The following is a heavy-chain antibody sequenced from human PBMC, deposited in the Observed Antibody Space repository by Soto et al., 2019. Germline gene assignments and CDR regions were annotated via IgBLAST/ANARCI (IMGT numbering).Heavy chain of an antibody. CDR3: ARDGESGAYCGGDCYRGGYNWFDP. D-gene: IGHD2-21*02. V-gene: IGHV4-30-4*01. Sequence: SETLSLTCTVSGGSISSGDYYWSWIRQPPGKGLEWIGYIYYSGSTYYNPSLKSRVTISVDTSKNQFSLKPSSVTAADTAVYYCARDGESGAYCGGDCYRGGYNWFDPWGQGTLVTVSS. J-gene: IGHJ5*02. CDR1: GGSISSGDYY. CDR2: IYYSGST.